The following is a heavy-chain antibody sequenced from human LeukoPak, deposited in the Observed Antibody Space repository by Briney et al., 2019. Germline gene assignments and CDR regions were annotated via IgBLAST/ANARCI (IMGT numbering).Heavy chain of an antibody. CDR2: INPNSGGT. CDR1: GYTFTRYY. Sequence: ASVKVSCKASGYTFTRYYMHWVRQAPGQGLEWMGWINPNSGGTNYAQKFQGRVTMTRDTSISTAYMELSRLRSDDTAVYYCARVKIRYGSGWSMLDYWGQGTLVTVSS. J-gene: IGHJ4*02. CDR3: ARVKIRYGSGWSMLDY. V-gene: IGHV1-2*02. D-gene: IGHD6-13*01.